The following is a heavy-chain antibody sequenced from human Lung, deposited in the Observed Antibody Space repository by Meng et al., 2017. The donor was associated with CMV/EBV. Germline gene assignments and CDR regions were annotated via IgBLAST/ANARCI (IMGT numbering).Heavy chain of an antibody. J-gene: IGHJ5*02. CDR3: ARDFGSSWYPNWFDP. CDR2: ISASGNT. Sequence: QGQLQRSGQGLGKPSEALSPPGTAPGDPTHSYYWGWIRQPAGKGLEWIGRISASGNTRYNPSLKSRVTMSVDTSKNQFSLKLSSVTAADTAVYYCARDFGSSWYPNWFDPWGQGTLVTVSS. D-gene: IGHD6-13*01. V-gene: IGHV4-4*07. CDR1: GDPTHSYY.